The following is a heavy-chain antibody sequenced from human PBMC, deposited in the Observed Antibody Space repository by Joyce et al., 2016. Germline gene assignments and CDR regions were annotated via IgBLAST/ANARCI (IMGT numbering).Heavy chain of an antibody. Sequence: EVQLVESGGGLVQPGGSLIPSCAASGFTFSSYHMTWVRQLPVKVRECVSYFSSSISTIYYADAVQCRFTISRDNAKNSLYLQMNSLKAEDTAVYYCAKADYGDKIDAFDIWGQGTMVTVSS. V-gene: IGHV3-48*01. D-gene: IGHD4-17*01. J-gene: IGHJ3*02. CDR3: AKADYGDKIDAFDI. CDR1: GFTFSSYH. CDR2: FSSSISTI.